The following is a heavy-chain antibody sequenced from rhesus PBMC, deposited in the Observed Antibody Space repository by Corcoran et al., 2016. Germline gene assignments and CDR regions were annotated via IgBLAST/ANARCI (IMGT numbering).Heavy chain of an antibody. CDR1: GASLSSYW. Sequence: QVQLQESGPGLVKPSETLSLTCAVSGASLSSYWWSWIRQPPGKGLEWIGENNGNSVSTDYNPSPQSRVSISKDASKNQFSLKLNSVTAADTAVYYCARDRYNLSNVWGPGVLVTVSS. V-gene: IGHV4-80*01. D-gene: IGHD3-3*01. J-gene: IGHJ5-1*01. CDR3: ARDRYNLSNV. CDR2: NNGNSVST.